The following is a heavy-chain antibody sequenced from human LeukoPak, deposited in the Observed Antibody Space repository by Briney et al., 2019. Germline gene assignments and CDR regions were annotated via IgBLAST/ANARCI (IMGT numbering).Heavy chain of an antibody. Sequence: SETLSLTCAVYGGSFSGYYWSWIRQPPGKGLEWIGEINPSGSTNYNPSLKSRVTISVDTSKNQFSLKLSSVTAADTAVYYCARFQYYYDSSGYYPAHFDYWGQGTLVTVSS. CDR3: ARFQYYYDSSGYYPAHFDY. J-gene: IGHJ4*02. CDR1: GGSFSGYY. V-gene: IGHV4-34*01. D-gene: IGHD3-22*01. CDR2: INPSGST.